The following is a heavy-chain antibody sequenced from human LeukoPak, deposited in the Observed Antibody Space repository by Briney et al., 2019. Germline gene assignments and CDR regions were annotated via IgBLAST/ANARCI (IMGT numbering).Heavy chain of an antibody. J-gene: IGHJ4*02. CDR3: ARVGGSYPYDFDY. V-gene: IGHV1-58*01. CDR1: GFTFTSSA. D-gene: IGHD1-26*01. CDR2: IVVGSGNT. Sequence: SVKVSCKASGFTFTSSAVQWVRQARGQRLEWIGWIVVGSGNTNYAQKFQERVTMTRDTSISTAYMELSRLRSDDTAVYYCARVGGSYPYDFDYWGQGTLVTVSS.